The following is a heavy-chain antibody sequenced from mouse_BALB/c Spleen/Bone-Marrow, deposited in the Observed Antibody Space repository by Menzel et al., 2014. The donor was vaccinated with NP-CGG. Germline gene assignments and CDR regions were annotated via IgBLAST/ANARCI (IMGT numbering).Heavy chain of an antibody. CDR3: ARYYYGSSLFAY. V-gene: IGHV14-3*02. D-gene: IGHD1-1*01. J-gene: IGHJ3*01. Sequence: VHVKQSGAELVKPGASVKLSCTASGFNIXDTYMYWVKQRPEQGLEWIGRIDPANGNTKYDPKSQDKATITADTSSNTAYLQLSSLTSEDTAVYYCARYYYGSSLFAYWGQGTLVTVSA. CDR2: IDPANGNT. CDR1: GFNIXDTY.